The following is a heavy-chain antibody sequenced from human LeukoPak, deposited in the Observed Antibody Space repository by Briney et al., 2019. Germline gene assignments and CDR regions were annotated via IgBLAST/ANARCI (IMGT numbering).Heavy chain of an antibody. Sequence: PSETLSLTCAVSGHSISSGYYWSWIRQPAGKGLEWIGRIYTSGSTNYNPSLKSRVTISVDTSKNQFSLKLSSVTAADTAVYYCAGSGWGYYYYYMDVWGKGTTVTVSS. V-gene: IGHV4-61*02. CDR3: AGSGWGYYYYYMDV. D-gene: IGHD3-10*01. J-gene: IGHJ6*03. CDR1: GHSISSGYY. CDR2: IYTSGST.